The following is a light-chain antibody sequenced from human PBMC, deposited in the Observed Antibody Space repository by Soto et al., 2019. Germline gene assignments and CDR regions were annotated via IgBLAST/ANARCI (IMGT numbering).Light chain of an antibody. Sequence: EIVLTQSPGTLSLSPGERATLSCRASQSVSSSYLAWYQQKRGQAPNLLIYGASTRATGIPDRFSGSGSGPDFTLTISRLEPEDFAVYSCQQYGNSPLTFGGGTAVQIK. CDR3: QQYGNSPLT. CDR2: GAS. V-gene: IGKV3-20*01. J-gene: IGKJ4*01. CDR1: QSVSSSY.